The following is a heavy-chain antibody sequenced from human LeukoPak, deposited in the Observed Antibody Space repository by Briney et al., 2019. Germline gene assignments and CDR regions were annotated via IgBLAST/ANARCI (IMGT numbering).Heavy chain of an antibody. Sequence: GVSLRLSCAASGFTVSSNYMSWVRQAPGEGLEWVSVIYSGGIYNDGTTNYGDSVKGRFTISRDNSKNTLYLQMNSLRAEDTAVYYCARRELLGYSYGLRTFNIWGQGTTVTVSS. CDR3: ARRELLGYSYGLRTFNI. CDR2: IYSGGIYNDGTT. V-gene: IGHV3-66*04. J-gene: IGHJ3*02. D-gene: IGHD5-18*01. CDR1: GFTVSSNY.